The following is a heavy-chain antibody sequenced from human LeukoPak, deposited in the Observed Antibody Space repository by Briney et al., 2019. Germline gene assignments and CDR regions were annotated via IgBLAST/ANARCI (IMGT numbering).Heavy chain of an antibody. Sequence: GGSLRLSCAASGFTFSSYAMSWVRQAPGKGLEWVSAISGSGGSTYYADSVKGRFTISRDNSKNTLYLQMNSPRAEDTAVYYCAKESVPIAAAGRNYFDYWGQGTLVTVSS. CDR3: AKESVPIAAAGRNYFDY. CDR1: GFTFSSYA. V-gene: IGHV3-23*01. J-gene: IGHJ4*02. CDR2: ISGSGGST. D-gene: IGHD6-13*01.